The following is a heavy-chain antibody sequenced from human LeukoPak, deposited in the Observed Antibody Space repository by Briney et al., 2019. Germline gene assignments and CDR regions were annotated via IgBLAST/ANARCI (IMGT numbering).Heavy chain of an antibody. CDR1: GYTFTSYG. D-gene: IGHD2-15*01. CDR2: ISAYNGNT. CDR3: ARGLIYCSGGSCYIPWVSQRNHYFDY. V-gene: IGHV1-18*01. Sequence: ASVKVSCKASGYTFTSYGISWVRQAPGQGLEGMGWISAYNGNTNYAQKLQGRVTMTTDTSTSTAYMELRSLRSDDTAVYYCARGLIYCSGGSCYIPWVSQRNHYFDYWGQGTLVTVSS. J-gene: IGHJ4*02.